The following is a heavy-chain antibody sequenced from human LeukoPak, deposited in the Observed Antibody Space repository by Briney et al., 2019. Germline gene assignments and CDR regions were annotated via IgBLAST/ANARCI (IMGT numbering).Heavy chain of an antibody. D-gene: IGHD3-3*01. J-gene: IGHJ4*02. Sequence: PGGSLRLSCAASGFTFSSYAMHWVRQAPGKGLEWVAVISYDGSNKYYADSVKGRFTISRDNSKNTLYLQMNSLRAEDTAVYYCARDGYEFWSGYYHGAYFDYWGQGTLVTVSS. CDR1: GFTFSSYA. V-gene: IGHV3-30*04. CDR2: ISYDGSNK. CDR3: ARDGYEFWSGYYHGAYFDY.